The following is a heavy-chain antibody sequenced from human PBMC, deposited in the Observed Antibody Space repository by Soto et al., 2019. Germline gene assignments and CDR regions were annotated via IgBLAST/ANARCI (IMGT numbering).Heavy chain of an antibody. CDR2: IIPIFGTA. CDR1: GGTFSSYA. V-gene: IGHV1-69*13. CDR3: ARVWIQHSYYYYGMDV. D-gene: IGHD5-18*01. Sequence: GASVKVSCKASGGTFSSYAISWVRQAPGQGLEWMGGIIPIFGTANYAQKFQGRVTITADESTSTAYMELSSLRSEDTAVYYCARVWIQHSYYYYGMDVWGQGTTVTVSS. J-gene: IGHJ6*02.